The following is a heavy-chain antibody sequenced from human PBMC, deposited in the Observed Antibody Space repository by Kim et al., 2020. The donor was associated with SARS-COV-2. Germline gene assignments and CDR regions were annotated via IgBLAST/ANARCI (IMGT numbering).Heavy chain of an antibody. Sequence: GGSLRLSCAASGFTFSSYAMSWVRQAPGKGLEWVSAISGSGSSTYYADSVKGRFTISRDNSKNTLYLQMNSLRAEDTAVYYCAKGQDYYDSSGYLYWGQGTLVTVSS. J-gene: IGHJ4*02. CDR1: GFTFSSYA. CDR3: AKGQDYYDSSGYLY. CDR2: ISGSGSST. D-gene: IGHD3-22*01. V-gene: IGHV3-23*01.